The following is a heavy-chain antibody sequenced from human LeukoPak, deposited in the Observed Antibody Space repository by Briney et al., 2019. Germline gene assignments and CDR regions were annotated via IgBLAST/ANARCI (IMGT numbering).Heavy chain of an antibody. V-gene: IGHV3-23*01. D-gene: IGHD1-1*01. CDR2: FGGNGGNT. J-gene: IGHJ4*02. CDR3: AKSLNWNFES. CDR1: GFTLRSSA. Sequence: GGSLRLSCAASGFTLRSSAMNWVRQAPGKGLEWVSSFGGNGGNTYYANSVRGRFTISRDNSKNTLYLQMNSLRAEDTAIYFCAKSLNWNFESWGRGTLVTVSS.